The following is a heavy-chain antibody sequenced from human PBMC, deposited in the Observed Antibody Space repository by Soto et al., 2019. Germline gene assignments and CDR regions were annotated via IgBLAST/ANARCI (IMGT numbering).Heavy chain of an antibody. CDR1: GFTFSSYA. D-gene: IGHD5-12*01. Sequence: GXPLRLSGVASGFTFSSYAMSWVHQAPEKGLEWVSAISGSGGSTYYADSVKGRFTISRDNSKNTLYLQMNSLRAEDTAVYDCAKDSGRSGYDAGYFDYWGQGIPVTVSS. CDR2: ISGSGGST. J-gene: IGHJ4*02. V-gene: IGHV3-23*01. CDR3: AKDSGRSGYDAGYFDY.